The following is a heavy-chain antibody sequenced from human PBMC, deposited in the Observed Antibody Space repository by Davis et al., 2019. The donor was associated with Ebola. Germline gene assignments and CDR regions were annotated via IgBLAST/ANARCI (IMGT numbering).Heavy chain of an antibody. J-gene: IGHJ4*02. CDR3: ARRDAYNRPLDY. CDR1: GNSFTSHW. V-gene: IGHV5-51*01. D-gene: IGHD5-24*01. Sequence: PGGSLRLSCKDSGNSFTSHWIGWVRQMPGKGPEWMGIIYTGDSDTRYNPSFRGQVTISADKSVKAAFLQWSSLKASDTAMYYCARRDAYNRPLDYWGQGTLVTVSS. CDR2: IYTGDSDT.